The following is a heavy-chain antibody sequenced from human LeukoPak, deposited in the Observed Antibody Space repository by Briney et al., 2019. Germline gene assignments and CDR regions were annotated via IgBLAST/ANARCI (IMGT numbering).Heavy chain of an antibody. CDR2: IYYSGST. Sequence: SETLSLTCTVSGGPISSGGYYWSWIRQHPGTGLEWIGYIYYSGSTYYNPSLKSRVTISVDTSKNQFSLKLSSVTAADTAVYYCARKSPQRYCSSTSCSPFDYWGQGTLVTVSS. CDR1: GGPISSGGYY. V-gene: IGHV4-31*03. CDR3: ARKSPQRYCSSTSCSPFDY. D-gene: IGHD2-2*01. J-gene: IGHJ4*02.